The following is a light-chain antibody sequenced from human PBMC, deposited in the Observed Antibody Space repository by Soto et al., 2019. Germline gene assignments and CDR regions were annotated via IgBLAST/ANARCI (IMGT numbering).Light chain of an antibody. J-gene: IGKJ5*01. CDR2: RAS. Sequence: EIVLTQSPGTLSLSPGERVTLSCRASQSVIDNYLAWFQQKPGQAPRLLIYRASSRATGIPDRFSGSGSGTDFTLTISSLQSEDFAIYYCQQYYDWPITFGQGTRLEIK. CDR3: QQYYDWPIT. V-gene: IGKV3-20*01. CDR1: QSVIDNY.